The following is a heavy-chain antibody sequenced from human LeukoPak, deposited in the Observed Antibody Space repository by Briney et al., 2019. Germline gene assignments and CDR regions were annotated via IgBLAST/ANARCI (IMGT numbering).Heavy chain of an antibody. CDR3: ARVLLDGYRHFDY. V-gene: IGHV3-53*01. CDR2: LYISEST. J-gene: IGHJ4*02. D-gene: IGHD5-24*01. CDR1: GLSVGDNY. Sequence: GGSLRLSCAVSGLSVGDNYMIWVRQAPGKGLEWVSFLYISESTYYADSVKGRFTVSRDSSTNTLFLQMNDLRADDSAVYYCARVLLDGYRHFDYWGQGTRVTVSS.